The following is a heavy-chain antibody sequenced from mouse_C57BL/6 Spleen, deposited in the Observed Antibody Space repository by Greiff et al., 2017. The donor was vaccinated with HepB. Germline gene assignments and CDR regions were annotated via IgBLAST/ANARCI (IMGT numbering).Heavy chain of an antibody. CDR2: ISDGGSYT. J-gene: IGHJ2*01. CDR1: GFTFSSYA. V-gene: IGHV5-4*01. Sequence: EVHLVESGGGLVKPGGSLKLSCAASGFTFSSYAMSWVRQTPEKRLEWVATISDGGSYTYYPDNVKGRFTISRDNAKNNLYLQMSHLKSEDTAMYYCARGTRYYYGSSSLYFDYWGQGTTLTVSS. CDR3: ARGTRYYYGSSSLYFDY. D-gene: IGHD1-1*01.